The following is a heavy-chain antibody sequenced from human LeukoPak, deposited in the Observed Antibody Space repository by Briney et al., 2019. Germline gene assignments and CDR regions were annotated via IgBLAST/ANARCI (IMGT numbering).Heavy chain of an antibody. V-gene: IGHV3-20*04. CDR3: ARGIKEVAGATGWFDP. Sequence: GGSLRLSCAASGFSFDDYGMTWVRQAPGKGLEWVAGINWNGDNVGYADSVKGRFTISRDNSKNSLYLQMNSLGAEDTALYYCARGIKEVAGATGWFDPWGQGTMVTVSS. J-gene: IGHJ5*02. CDR1: GFSFDDYG. D-gene: IGHD4/OR15-4a*01. CDR2: INWNGDNV.